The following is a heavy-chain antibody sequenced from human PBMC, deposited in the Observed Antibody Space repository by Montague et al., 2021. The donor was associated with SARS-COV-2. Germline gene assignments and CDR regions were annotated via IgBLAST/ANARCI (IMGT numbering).Heavy chain of an antibody. CDR1: GGSISSYY. J-gene: IGHJ3*02. Sequence: SETVSLTCTVSGGSISSYYWNWIRQSAGKGLEWIGRIYTSGSTNXDPSFKSRVTMSVDTSKNQFSLKLSSVTAADTAVYYCARGALFYDSSGYYSDAFDIWGQGTMVTVSS. CDR3: ARGALFYDSSGYYSDAFDI. D-gene: IGHD3-22*01. CDR2: IYTSGST. V-gene: IGHV4-4*07.